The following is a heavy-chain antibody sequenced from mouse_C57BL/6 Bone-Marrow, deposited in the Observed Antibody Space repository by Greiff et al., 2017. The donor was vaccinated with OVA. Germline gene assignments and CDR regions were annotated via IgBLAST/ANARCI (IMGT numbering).Heavy chain of an antibody. J-gene: IGHJ1*03. CDR1: YTFTDYYM. CDR3: RWDYGSSPPDV. D-gene: IGHD1-1*01. V-gene: IGHV1-83*01. CDR2: YPGSGNTY. Sequence: VQVVESGPELVKPGASVKMSCKASGYTFTDYYMHWVKQKPGKGLEWIGEIYPGSGNTYYNEKFKGKATLTADTSSSTAYMQLSSLTSEDSAVYYCARWDYGSSPPDVWGTGTTVTVSS.